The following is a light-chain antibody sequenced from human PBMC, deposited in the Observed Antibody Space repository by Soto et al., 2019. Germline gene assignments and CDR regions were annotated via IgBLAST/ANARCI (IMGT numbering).Light chain of an antibody. CDR1: SSDIGAFNH. V-gene: IGLV2-14*03. CDR2: DVI. Sequence: QSALTQPASVSDSPGQSITISCIGTSSDIGAFNHVSWHQQHPGKAPKLIIYDVINRPSGVSNRFSGSKTGNTASLISSGLQAEDEADYYCSSYTSSSSYVFGSGTKLTVL. CDR3: SSYTSSSSYV. J-gene: IGLJ1*01.